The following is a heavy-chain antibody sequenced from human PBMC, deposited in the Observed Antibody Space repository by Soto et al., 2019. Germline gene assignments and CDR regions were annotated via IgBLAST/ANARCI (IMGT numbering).Heavy chain of an antibody. V-gene: IGHV1-2*02. D-gene: IGHD1-20*01. CDR2: MNSNNGDT. J-gene: IGHJ4*02. CDR3: ARESYNWNYDY. CDR1: RYTFTAYF. Sequence: ASVKVSCKASRYTFTAYFIPWVRQAPGQGLEWMGWMNSNNGDTFYAQKFQGRLTMTRDTSINTAYMELSRLRSDDTAVYYCARESYNWNYDYWGQGSLVTVSS.